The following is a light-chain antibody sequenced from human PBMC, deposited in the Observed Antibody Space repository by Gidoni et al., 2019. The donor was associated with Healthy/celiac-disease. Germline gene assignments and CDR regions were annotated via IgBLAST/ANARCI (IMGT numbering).Light chain of an antibody. J-gene: IGKJ1*01. V-gene: IGKV1-5*03. CDR2: KAS. CDR1: QNIRSW. CDR3: QQYNSYSAPWP. Sequence: DIQMAQSPPTLSASVRDRAHSTCRASQNIRSWLAWDQQKPGKAPKLLIYKASSLESGVPSRFSGSGSGTEFALTISSLQHDDFATDYCQQYNSYSAPWPFGQGTKVEIK.